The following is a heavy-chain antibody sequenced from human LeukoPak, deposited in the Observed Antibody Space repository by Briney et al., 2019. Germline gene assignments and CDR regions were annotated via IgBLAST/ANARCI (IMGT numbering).Heavy chain of an antibody. J-gene: IGHJ4*02. CDR1: GFTFSTYS. D-gene: IGHD6-19*01. CDR3: ARESGMYSSGSWYDY. V-gene: IGHV3-21*01. CDR2: IIGSGSST. Sequence: PGGSLRLSCAASGFTFSTYSMHWVRQAPGKGLEWVSAIIGSGSSTYYADSVKGRFTISRDNAKNSLHLQMNSLRAEDTAVYYCARESGMYSSGSWYDYWGQGTLVTVSS.